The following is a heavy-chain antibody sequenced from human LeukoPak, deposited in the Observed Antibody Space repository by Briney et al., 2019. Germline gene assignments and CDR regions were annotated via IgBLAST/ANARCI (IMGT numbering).Heavy chain of an antibody. CDR1: GFTFSSYG. CDR3: ARDKWRTPFDP. D-gene: IGHD1-26*01. V-gene: IGHV3-33*01. J-gene: IGHJ5*02. Sequence: GGSLRLSCAAPGFTFSSYGMHWVRQAPGKGLEWVAVIWYDGSNKYYADSVKGRFTISRDNSKNTLYLQMNSLRAEDTAVYYCARDKWRTPFDPWGQGTLVTVSS. CDR2: IWYDGSNK.